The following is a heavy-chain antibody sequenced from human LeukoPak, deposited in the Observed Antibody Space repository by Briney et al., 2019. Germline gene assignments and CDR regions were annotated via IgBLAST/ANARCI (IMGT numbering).Heavy chain of an antibody. D-gene: IGHD7-27*01. J-gene: IGHJ4*02. V-gene: IGHV4-30-2*01. CDR3: ASITGDGDY. CDR1: GGSISSGGYY. Sequence: SETLSLTGTGSGGSISSGGYYWSWIRQPPGKGLEWIGYIYHSGSTYYNPSLKSRVTISVDRSKNQFSLKLSSVTAADTAVYYCASITGDGDYWGQGTLVTVSS. CDR2: IYHSGST.